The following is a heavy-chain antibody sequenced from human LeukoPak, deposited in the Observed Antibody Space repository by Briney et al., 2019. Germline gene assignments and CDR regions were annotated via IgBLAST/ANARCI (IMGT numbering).Heavy chain of an antibody. J-gene: IGHJ6*02. Sequence: PSQTLSLTCTVSGGSISSGGYYWSWIRQHPGKGLEWIGYIYYSGSTYYNPSLKSRVTISVDTSKNQFSLKLSSVTAADTAVYYCARGPHYDSWSGYYLYGMDVWGQGTTVTVSS. CDR1: GGSISSGGYY. CDR3: ARGPHYDSWSGYYLYGMDV. D-gene: IGHD3-3*01. CDR2: IYYSGST. V-gene: IGHV4-31*03.